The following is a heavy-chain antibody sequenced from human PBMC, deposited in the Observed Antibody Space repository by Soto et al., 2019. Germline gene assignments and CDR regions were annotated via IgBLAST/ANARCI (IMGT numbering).Heavy chain of an antibody. J-gene: IGHJ6*02. CDR3: ARDLFSPRMQGMDV. D-gene: IGHD2-15*01. CDR2: IIPIFGTA. CDR1: GGTFSSYA. Sequence: ASVKVSCKDSGGTFSSYAISWVRQAPGQGLEWMGGIIPIFGTANYAQKFQGRVTITADESTSTAYMELSSLRSEDTAVYYCARDLFSPRMQGMDVWGQGTTVTVSS. V-gene: IGHV1-69*13.